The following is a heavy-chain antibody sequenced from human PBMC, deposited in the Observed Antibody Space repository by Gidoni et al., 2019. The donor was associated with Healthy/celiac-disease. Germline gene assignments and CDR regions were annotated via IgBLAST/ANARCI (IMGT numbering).Heavy chain of an antibody. J-gene: IGHJ3*02. Sequence: EVQLVESGGGLIQPGGSLRLSCAASGFTVRSNYMSWVRQAPGKGLEWVSVIYSGGSTYYADSVKGRFTISRDNSKNTLYLQMNSLRAEDTAVYYCARERKGGSYSFAFDIWGQGTMVTVSS. CDR3: ARERKGGSYSFAFDI. D-gene: IGHD1-26*01. V-gene: IGHV3-53*01. CDR1: GFTVRSNY. CDR2: IYSGGST.